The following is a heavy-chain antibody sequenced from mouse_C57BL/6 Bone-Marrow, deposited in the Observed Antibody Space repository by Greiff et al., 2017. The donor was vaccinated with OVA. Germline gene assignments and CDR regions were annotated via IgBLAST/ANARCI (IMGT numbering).Heavy chain of an antibody. D-gene: IGHD1-1*01. CDR1: GYTFTSYW. J-gene: IGHJ1*03. CDR3: ARSYYGVYWYFDV. V-gene: IGHV1-53*01. Sequence: QVQLQQPGTELVKPGASVKLSCKASGYTFTSYWMHWVKPRPGQGLEWIGNINPSNGGTNYNEKFKSKATLTVDKSSSTAYMQLSSRTSEDSAVYYCARSYYGVYWYFDVWGTGTTVTVSS. CDR2: INPSNGGT.